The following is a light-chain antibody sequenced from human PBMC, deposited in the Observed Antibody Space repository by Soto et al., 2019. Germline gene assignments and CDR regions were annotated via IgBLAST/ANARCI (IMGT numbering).Light chain of an antibody. J-gene: IGKJ2*01. CDR1: ETISAD. V-gene: IGKV3-15*01. Sequence: ISMTQSPPTLSVSPGGRVTLSCEASETISADLAWYHHRPGQAPRLLIYAASTRAPGVPARFSGSGSGTGFTLAIANLQPEDFGLYYCQHYHNFPRTFGQGTKLEIK. CDR3: QHYHNFPRT. CDR2: AAS.